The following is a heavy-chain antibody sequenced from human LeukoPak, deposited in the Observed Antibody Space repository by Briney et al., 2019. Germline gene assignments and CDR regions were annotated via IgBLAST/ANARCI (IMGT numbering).Heavy chain of an antibody. D-gene: IGHD4-11*01. CDR2: IIPILGIA. CDR3: ARDEGEVTTGWFDP. V-gene: IGHV1-69*04. CDR1: GGTFSSYA. Sequence: GASVKVSCKASGGTFSSYAISWVQQAPGQGLEWMGRIIPILGIANYAQKFQGRVTITADKSTSTAYMELSSLRSEDTAVYYCARDEGEVTTGWFDPWGQGTLVTVSS. J-gene: IGHJ5*02.